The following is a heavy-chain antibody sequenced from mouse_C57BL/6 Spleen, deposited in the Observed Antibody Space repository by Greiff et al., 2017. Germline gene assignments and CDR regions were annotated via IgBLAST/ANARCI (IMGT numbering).Heavy chain of an antibody. Sequence: EVHLVESGGGLVKPGGSLKLSCAASGFTFSDYGMHWVRQAPEKGLEWVAYISSGSSTIYYADTVKGRFTISRDNAKNTLFLQMTSLRSEDTAMYYCARPTGFYWYFDVWGTGTTVTVSS. CDR1: GFTFSDYG. CDR2: ISSGSSTI. J-gene: IGHJ1*03. CDR3: ARPTGFYWYFDV. V-gene: IGHV5-17*01. D-gene: IGHD2-10*01.